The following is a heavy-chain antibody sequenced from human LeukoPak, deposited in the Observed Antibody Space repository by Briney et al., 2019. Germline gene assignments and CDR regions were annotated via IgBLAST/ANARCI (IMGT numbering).Heavy chain of an antibody. CDR3: AIQTRALYDVFDI. CDR2: IYYSGST. D-gene: IGHD2-2*02. J-gene: IGHJ3*02. V-gene: IGHV4-39*07. CDR1: GGSISSGSYY. Sequence: ASETLSLTCTVSGGSISSGSYYWGWIRQPPGKGLEWIGTIYYSGSTYYNPSLRSRVTISIDTSKNQFSLKLSSVTAADTAVYYCAIQTRALYDVFDIWGQGTMVTVSS.